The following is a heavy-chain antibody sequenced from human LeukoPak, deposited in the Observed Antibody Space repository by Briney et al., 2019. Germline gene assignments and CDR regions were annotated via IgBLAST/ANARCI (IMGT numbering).Heavy chain of an antibody. CDR1: GFTLSDHD. D-gene: IGHD2-21*02. CDR3: TRVGLRGVTGEYHALDV. CDR2: IFASGDT. J-gene: IGHJ6*02. Sequence: GGSLRLSCAASGFTLSDHDMHWVRQVTGKGLEWVAVIFASGDTYYAGSVKGRFTISRENAKNSLHLQMSSLRAGDTAVYYCTRVGLRGVTGEYHALDVRGQGTTVTVSS. V-gene: IGHV3-13*01.